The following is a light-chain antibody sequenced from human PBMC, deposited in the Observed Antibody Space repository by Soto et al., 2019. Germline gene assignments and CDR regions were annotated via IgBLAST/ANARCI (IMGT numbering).Light chain of an antibody. V-gene: IGKV1-39*01. CDR1: QSIRYY. Sequence: SSVSASVGDRVTITCRASQSIRYYLNWYQHKPGTAPDLLIYAASTLQSGVPSRFSGSGSGTDFTLTISSLQPEDFARYYSTETVSTPPPFGHGTLLEI. CDR3: TETVSTPPP. J-gene: IGKJ5*01. CDR2: AAS.